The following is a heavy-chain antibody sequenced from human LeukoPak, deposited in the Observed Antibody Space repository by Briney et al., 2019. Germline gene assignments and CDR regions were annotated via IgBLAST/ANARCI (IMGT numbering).Heavy chain of an antibody. D-gene: IGHD3-10*01. Sequence: SVKVSCKASGGTFSSYAISWVRQAPGQGLEWMGRIIPILGIANYAQKFQDRVTITADKSTSTAYMELSSLRSEDTAVYYCVISEYNYGSGSSPSDYWGQGTLVTVSS. CDR2: IIPILGIA. CDR1: GGTFSSYA. J-gene: IGHJ4*02. CDR3: VISEYNYGSGSSPSDY. V-gene: IGHV1-69*04.